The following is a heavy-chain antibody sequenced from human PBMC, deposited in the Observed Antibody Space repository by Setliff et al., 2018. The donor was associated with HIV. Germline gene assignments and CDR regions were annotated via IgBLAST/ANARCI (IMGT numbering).Heavy chain of an antibody. CDR3: ATTECRGADCPQMYDY. CDR2: LNYVGVT. V-gene: IGHV4-38-2*01. J-gene: IGHJ4*02. Sequence: ETLSLTCAVSGYSISSDYYWAWIRQPPGKGLEWIGELNYVGVTNHNPSLKSRVTISVEASKRQWSLKLNSVTAADTAVYYCATTECRGADCPQMYDYWGQGILVTVSS. CDR1: GYSISSDYY. D-gene: IGHD2-21*02.